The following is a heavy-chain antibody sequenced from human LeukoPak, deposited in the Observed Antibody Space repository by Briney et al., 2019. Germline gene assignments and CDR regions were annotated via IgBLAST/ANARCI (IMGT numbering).Heavy chain of an antibody. CDR2: ILGSGAST. D-gene: IGHD6-19*01. Sequence: GGSLRLSCAASGLTFNNYAMSWVRQAPGKGLEWVSIILGSGASTYYADSVKGRFTISRDNSKNTLYLKMNSLRAEDTAVYYCAKAKESSAWSHFDYWGQGSLVTVSS. J-gene: IGHJ4*02. CDR3: AKAKESSAWSHFDY. CDR1: GLTFNNYA. V-gene: IGHV3-23*01.